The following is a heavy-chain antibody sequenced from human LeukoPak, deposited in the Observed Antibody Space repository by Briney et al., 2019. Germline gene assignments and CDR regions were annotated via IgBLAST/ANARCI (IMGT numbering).Heavy chain of an antibody. CDR2: ISTSEST. CDR3: ARLEGYGSGSSFDY. CDR1: GTSISSYY. V-gene: IGHV4-4*07. D-gene: IGHD3-10*01. Sequence: PSETLSLTCTVSGTSISSYYWSWIRQPAGKGLEWIGRISTSESTRYNPSLKSRVIMSLDTSKNQVSLKLSSVTAADTAVYYCARLEGYGSGSSFDYWGQGTLVTVSS. J-gene: IGHJ4*02.